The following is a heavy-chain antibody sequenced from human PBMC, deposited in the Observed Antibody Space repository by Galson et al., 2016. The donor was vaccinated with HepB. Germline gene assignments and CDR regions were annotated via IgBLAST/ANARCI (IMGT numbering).Heavy chain of an antibody. Sequence: SLRLSCAASGFTFSTYAMQWVRQAPGKGLEWVAVISYDGTNKYYADSVKGRFTISRDNSRNTLYLHMNSLRVEDTAVYYCVKGGGDYDYYYYGMDVWGQGTTVTVSS. CDR2: ISYDGTNK. CDR1: GFTFSTYA. D-gene: IGHD4-17*01. CDR3: VKGGGDYDYYYYGMDV. J-gene: IGHJ6*02. V-gene: IGHV3-30-3*01.